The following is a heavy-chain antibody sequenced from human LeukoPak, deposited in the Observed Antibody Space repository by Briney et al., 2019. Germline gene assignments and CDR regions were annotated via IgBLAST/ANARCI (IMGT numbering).Heavy chain of an antibody. D-gene: IGHD2-21*01. Sequence: PGGSLRLSCAASGFTFSSYAMSWVRQAPGKGLEWVSAISGSGGSTYYADSVKGRFTISRDNAKNSLYLQMNSLRAEDTAVYYCARGLWSHDYWGQGTLVTVSS. V-gene: IGHV3-23*01. CDR2: ISGSGGST. CDR3: ARGLWSHDY. CDR1: GFTFSSYA. J-gene: IGHJ4*02.